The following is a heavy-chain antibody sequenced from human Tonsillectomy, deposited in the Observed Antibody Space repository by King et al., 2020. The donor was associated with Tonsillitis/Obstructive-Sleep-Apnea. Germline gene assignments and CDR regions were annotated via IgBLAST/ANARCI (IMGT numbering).Heavy chain of an antibody. Sequence: QLVQSWAVVKKPGAAEKVYCNASGYTFTSYTMHWVRQAPGQSLVWSVWCNAGNGNIEYFQKFQCRVTSTRATSASTAYMGLSSLRSEDTAVYYCARDKDGYNYPDYWGQGTLVTVSS. CDR3: ARDKDGYNYPDY. V-gene: IGHV1-3*01. CDR2: CNAGNGNI. D-gene: IGHD5-24*01. J-gene: IGHJ4*02. CDR1: GYTFTSYT.